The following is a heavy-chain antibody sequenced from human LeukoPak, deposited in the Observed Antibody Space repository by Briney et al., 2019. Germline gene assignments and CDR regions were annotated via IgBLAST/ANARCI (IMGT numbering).Heavy chain of an antibody. D-gene: IGHD3-22*01. CDR2: ISSSSGTI. V-gene: IGHV3-48*02. J-gene: IGHJ4*02. CDR3: ARGDSSGYHCYVDS. Sequence: GGSLRLSCAASGFTFRRNSMNWVRQAPGKGLEWVSFISSSSGTIYYADSVKGRFTISRDNAENSLYLQMNSLRDEDTAVYYCARGDSSGYHCYVDSWGQGTLVTVSS. CDR1: GFTFRRNS.